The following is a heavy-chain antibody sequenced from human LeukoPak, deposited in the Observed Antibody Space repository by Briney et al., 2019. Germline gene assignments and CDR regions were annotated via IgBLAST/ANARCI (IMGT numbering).Heavy chain of an antibody. CDR3: ARSLPGIAVAGSFDY. V-gene: IGHV4-61*05. CDR2: IYYSGST. CDR1: GGSISSSSYY. Sequence: SETLSLTCTVSGGSISSSSYYWGWIRQPPGKGLEWIGYIYYSGSTNYNPSLKSRVTISVDTSKNQFSLKLSSVTAADTAVYYCARSLPGIAVAGSFDYWGQGTLVTVSS. D-gene: IGHD6-19*01. J-gene: IGHJ4*02.